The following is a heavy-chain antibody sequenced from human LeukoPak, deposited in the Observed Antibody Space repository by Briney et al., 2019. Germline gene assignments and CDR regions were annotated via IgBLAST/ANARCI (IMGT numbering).Heavy chain of an antibody. CDR1: GFTFAGHT. D-gene: IGHD3-3*01. CDR2: IGGRDDRT. J-gene: IGHJ4*02. Sequence: GGSLRPSCAASGFTFAGHTMTWLRQAPGKGLEWVSIIGGRDDRTYYADSVEGRFTISRDNSKNILQMSSLRAEDTAVYYCAKDPNPFYDFWSGYKWGQGTLVTVSS. CDR3: AKDPNPFYDFWSGYK. V-gene: IGHV3-23*01.